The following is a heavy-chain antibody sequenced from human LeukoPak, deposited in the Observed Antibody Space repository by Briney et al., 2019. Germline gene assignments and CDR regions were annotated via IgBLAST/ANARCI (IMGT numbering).Heavy chain of an antibody. Sequence: SETLSLTCTVSGGSIRNYYWNWIRQPPGKGLEWIGYIFYTGTTSYNPSLKSRVTISVDTSKNQFSLKLSSVTAADTAVYYCARGGGSGRGNWFDPWGQGSLVIVSS. J-gene: IGHJ5*02. CDR1: GGSIRNYY. V-gene: IGHV4-59*01. D-gene: IGHD3-10*01. CDR3: ARGGGSGRGNWFDP. CDR2: IFYTGTT.